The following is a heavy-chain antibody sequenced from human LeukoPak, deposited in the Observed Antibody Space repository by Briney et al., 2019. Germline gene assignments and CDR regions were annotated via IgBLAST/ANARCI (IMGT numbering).Heavy chain of an antibody. D-gene: IGHD2-21*02. CDR1: GGSFSGYY. Sequence: PSETLSLTCAVYGGSFSGYYWSWIRQPAGKGLEWIGRIYTSGSTNYNPSLKSRVTMSVDTSKNQFSLKLSSVTAADTAVYYCARAYCGGDCYPDYWGQGTLVTVSS. J-gene: IGHJ4*02. V-gene: IGHV4-59*10. CDR3: ARAYCGGDCYPDY. CDR2: IYTSGST.